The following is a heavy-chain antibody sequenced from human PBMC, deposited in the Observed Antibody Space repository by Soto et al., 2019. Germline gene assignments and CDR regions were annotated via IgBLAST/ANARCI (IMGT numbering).Heavy chain of an antibody. CDR1: GYTFTSYG. V-gene: IGHV1-18*01. CDR2: ISAYNGNT. D-gene: IGHD3-22*01. Sequence: QVQLVQSGAEVKKPGASVKVSCKASGYTFTSYGISWVRQAPGQGLEWMGWISAYNGNTNYAQKLQGRVTMTTDTSTSTAYMELRSLRSDDTAVYYCARPYYYDSSGHKGAFDIWGQGTMVTVSS. J-gene: IGHJ3*02. CDR3: ARPYYYDSSGHKGAFDI.